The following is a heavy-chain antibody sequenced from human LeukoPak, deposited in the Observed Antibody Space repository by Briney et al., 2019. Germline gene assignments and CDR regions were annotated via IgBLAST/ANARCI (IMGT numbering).Heavy chain of an antibody. Sequence: SETLSLTCTVSGGSISSYYWSWIRQPPGKGLEWIGYIYYSGSTNYNPSLKSRVTISVDTSKNQFSLKLSSVTAADTAVYYCARDNAVHDYWGQGTLVTVSS. D-gene: IGHD1-1*01. V-gene: IGHV4-59*12. J-gene: IGHJ4*02. CDR2: IYYSGST. CDR1: GGSISSYY. CDR3: ARDNAVHDY.